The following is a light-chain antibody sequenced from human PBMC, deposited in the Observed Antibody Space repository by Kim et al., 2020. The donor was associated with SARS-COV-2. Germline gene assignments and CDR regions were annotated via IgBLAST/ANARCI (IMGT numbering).Light chain of an antibody. V-gene: IGLV1-40*01. J-gene: IGLJ2*01. Sequence: AAYDVHWYQQLPGTAPKLLIYANSNRPSGVPDRFSGSKSGTSASLAITGLQAGDEADYYCQSYDSTRGVFGGGTKLTVL. CDR2: ANS. CDR3: QSYDSTRGV. CDR1: AAYD.